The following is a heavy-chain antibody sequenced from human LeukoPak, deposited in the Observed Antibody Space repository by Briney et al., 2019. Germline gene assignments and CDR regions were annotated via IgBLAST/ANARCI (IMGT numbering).Heavy chain of an antibody. CDR3: ARDKVGVVVPAAMVYFDY. V-gene: IGHV1-18*01. D-gene: IGHD2-2*01. CDR1: GYTFTSYG. Sequence: ASVKVSCKASGYTFTSYGISWVRQAPGQGLEWMGWISAYNGNTNYAQKLQGRVTMTTDTSTSTAYMELRSLRSDDTAVYYCARDKVGVVVPAAMVYFDYWGQGTLVTASS. CDR2: ISAYNGNT. J-gene: IGHJ4*02.